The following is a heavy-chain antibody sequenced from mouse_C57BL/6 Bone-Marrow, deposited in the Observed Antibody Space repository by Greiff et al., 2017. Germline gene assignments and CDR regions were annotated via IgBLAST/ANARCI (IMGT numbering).Heavy chain of an antibody. J-gene: IGHJ2*01. D-gene: IGHD2-4*01. CDR3: TGGLRRGFDY. Sequence: QVQLQQSGAELVRPGASVTLSCTASGYTFTDYEMHWVKQTPVHGLEWIGAIDPETGGTAYNQKFKGKAILTADKSSSTAYMELRSLTSEDSAVYYCTGGLRRGFDYWGQGTTLTVSS. CDR2: IDPETGGT. V-gene: IGHV1-15*01. CDR1: GYTFTDYE.